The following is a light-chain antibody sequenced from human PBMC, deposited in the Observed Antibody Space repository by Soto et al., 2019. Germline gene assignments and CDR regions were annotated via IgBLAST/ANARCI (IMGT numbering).Light chain of an antibody. J-gene: IGLJ3*02. CDR3: SSYTSSSTLNWV. CDR1: SSHVGGYNY. Sequence: QSVLTQPASVSGSPGQSITISCTGTSSHVGGYNYVSWYQQHPGKAPKLMIYEVSNRPSGVSNRFSGSKSGNTASLTISGLQAEDEADYYCSSYTSSSTLNWVFGGGTKLTVL. CDR2: EVS. V-gene: IGLV2-14*01.